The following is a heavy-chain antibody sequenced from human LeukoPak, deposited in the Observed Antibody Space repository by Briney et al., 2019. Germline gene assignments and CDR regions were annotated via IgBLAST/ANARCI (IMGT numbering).Heavy chain of an antibody. CDR1: GGSISSSSYY. CDR3: ARPVPSRLGWFDP. D-gene: IGHD1-1*01. V-gene: IGHV4-39*01. Sequence: SETLSLTCTVSGGSISSSSYYWGWIRQPPGKGLEWIGSIYYSGSTYYNPSLKSRVSISVHTSKNQFSLKLGSVTAADTAVYYCARPVPSRLGWFDPWGQGTLVTVSS. J-gene: IGHJ5*02. CDR2: IYYSGST.